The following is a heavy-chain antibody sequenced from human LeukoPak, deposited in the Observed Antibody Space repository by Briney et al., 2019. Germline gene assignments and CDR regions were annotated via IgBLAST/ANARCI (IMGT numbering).Heavy chain of an antibody. CDR3: AKRITVVARDAFDI. CDR2: ISGSGGST. CDR1: GFTFSTYA. Sequence: GGSLRLSCAASGFTFSTYAMSWVRQAPGKGLEWVSSISGSGGSTFYADSVKGRFTISRDNSKNTLYLQMSSLRAEDTAVYYCAKRITVVARDAFDIWGQGTMVTVSS. D-gene: IGHD6-19*01. J-gene: IGHJ3*02. V-gene: IGHV3-23*01.